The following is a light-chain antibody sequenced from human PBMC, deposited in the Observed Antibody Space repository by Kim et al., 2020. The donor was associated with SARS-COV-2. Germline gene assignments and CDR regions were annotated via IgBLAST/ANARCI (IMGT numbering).Light chain of an antibody. V-gene: IGKV3-20*01. Sequence: LSLGERATLSCRASQSVSSSYLAWYQQKPCQAPSLLIYGASSRATGIPDRFSGSGSGTDFTLTISRLEPEDFAVYYCQQYGSSPYTFGQGTKLEI. CDR3: QQYGSSPYT. CDR2: GAS. CDR1: QSVSSSY. J-gene: IGKJ2*01.